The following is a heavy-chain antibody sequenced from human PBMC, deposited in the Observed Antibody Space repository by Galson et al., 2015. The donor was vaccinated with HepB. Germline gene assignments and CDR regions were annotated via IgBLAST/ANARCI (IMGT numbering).Heavy chain of an antibody. CDR2: IIPIFGTA. CDR1: GYTFTSYY. CDR3: ASPDY. J-gene: IGHJ4*02. V-gene: IGHV1-69*13. Sequence: SVKVSCKASGYTFTSYYMHWVRQAPGQGLEWMGGIIPIFGTANYAQKFQGRVTITADESTSTAYMELSSLRSEDTAVYYCASPDYWGQGTLVTVSS.